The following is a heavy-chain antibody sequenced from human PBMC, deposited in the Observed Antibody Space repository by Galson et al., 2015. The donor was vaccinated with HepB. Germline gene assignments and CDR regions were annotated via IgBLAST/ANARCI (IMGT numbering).Heavy chain of an antibody. Sequence: SLRLSCAASGFTFSTYAMHWVRQAPGKGLEWVALISYDGTNKYDAASVKGRFTISRDNSKNTLYLQMNSLRPEDTAVYYCARGSNINWAGFDYWGQGTLVTVSS. V-gene: IGHV3-30-3*01. CDR3: ARGSNINWAGFDY. D-gene: IGHD1-1*01. J-gene: IGHJ4*02. CDR2: ISYDGTNK. CDR1: GFTFSTYA.